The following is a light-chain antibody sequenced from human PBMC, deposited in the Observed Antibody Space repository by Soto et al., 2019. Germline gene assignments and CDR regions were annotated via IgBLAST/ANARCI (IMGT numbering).Light chain of an antibody. Sequence: DIQMTQSPSTLSASVGDRVTITCRASQSISSWLAWYQQKPGKAPKLLIYDASSLESGVPSRFSGSGSGTDFTLTISRLEPEDFAFYYCQQYGSSPRTFGQGTKVDIK. V-gene: IGKV1-5*01. CDR2: DAS. CDR1: QSISSW. CDR3: QQYGSSPRT. J-gene: IGKJ1*01.